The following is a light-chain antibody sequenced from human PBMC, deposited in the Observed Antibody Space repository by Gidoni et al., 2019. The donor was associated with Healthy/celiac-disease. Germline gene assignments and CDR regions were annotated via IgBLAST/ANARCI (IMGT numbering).Light chain of an antibody. CDR1: QDISNY. Sequence: DIQMTQSPSPLSASVGDRVTITCQASQDISNYLNWYQQKPGKAPKLLIYDASNLETGVPSRFSGSGSGTDFTFTISSLQPEDIATYYCRQYDNLPPTFGPXTKVDIK. V-gene: IGKV1-33*01. CDR3: RQYDNLPPT. CDR2: DAS. J-gene: IGKJ3*01.